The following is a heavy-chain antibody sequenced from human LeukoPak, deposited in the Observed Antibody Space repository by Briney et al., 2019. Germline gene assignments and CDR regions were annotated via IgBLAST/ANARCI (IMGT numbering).Heavy chain of an antibody. CDR3: ITELRWENGPGDFFY. CDR1: GFILTNAW. V-gene: IGHV3-15*01. J-gene: IGHJ4*02. Sequence: PGGSLRLSCAASGFILTNAWMTWVRQAPGKGLEWVGRIKSKADGGTTDYAAPVKGRFTIARDDSKNTLDLQMNSLTTEDTAIYYCITELRWENGPGDFFYWGQGTLVPVSS. CDR2: IKSKADGGTT. D-gene: IGHD1-26*01.